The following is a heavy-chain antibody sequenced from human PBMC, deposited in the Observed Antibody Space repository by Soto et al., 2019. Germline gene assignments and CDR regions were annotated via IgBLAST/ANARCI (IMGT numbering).Heavy chain of an antibody. CDR1: GGSVSDDY. Sequence: QVRLQQWGAGLLKPSETLSLICAVSGGSVSDDYWRWIRQSPGKGLEWLGEINHSADTKYNPSLKSRVTMSVDTSKNQIALNVKSVTAADTAVYYCGIRPKAMVVANFWGQGTLVTVSS. CDR3: GIRPKAMVVANF. J-gene: IGHJ4*02. CDR2: INHSADT. D-gene: IGHD2-21*01. V-gene: IGHV4-34*01.